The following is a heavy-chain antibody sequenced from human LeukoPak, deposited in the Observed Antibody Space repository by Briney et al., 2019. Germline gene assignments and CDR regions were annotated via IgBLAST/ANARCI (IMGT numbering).Heavy chain of an antibody. V-gene: IGHV1-8*01. D-gene: IGHD3-10*01. J-gene: IGHJ5*02. Sequence: ASVKVSCKASGYTFTSYDINWARQATGQGLEWMGWMNPNSGNTGYAQKFQGRVTMTRNTSISTAYMELSSLRSEDTAVYYCARTLNTPVLLWFGEPENWFDPWGQGTLVTVSS. CDR2: MNPNSGNT. CDR3: ARTLNTPVLLWFGEPENWFDP. CDR1: GYTFTSYD.